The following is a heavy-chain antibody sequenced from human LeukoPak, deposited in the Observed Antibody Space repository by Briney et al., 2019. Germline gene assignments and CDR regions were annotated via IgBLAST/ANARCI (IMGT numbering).Heavy chain of an antibody. D-gene: IGHD3-3*01. Sequence: PSETLSLTCTVSGGSISSGSYYWSWIRQPAGKGLEWIGRIYTSGSTNYNPSLKSRVTISVDTSKNRFSLKLSSVTAADTAVYYCARDRTFLEWLPGDGHDAFDIWGQGTMVTVSS. V-gene: IGHV4-61*02. CDR2: IYTSGST. J-gene: IGHJ3*02. CDR3: ARDRTFLEWLPGDGHDAFDI. CDR1: GGSISSGSYY.